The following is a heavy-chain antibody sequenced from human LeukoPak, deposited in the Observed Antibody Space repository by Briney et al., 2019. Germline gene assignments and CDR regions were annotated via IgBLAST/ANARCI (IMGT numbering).Heavy chain of an antibody. D-gene: IGHD3-16*02. V-gene: IGHV3-7*01. J-gene: IGHJ4*02. Sequence: PGGSLRLSCAASGFTSSSYWMSWVRQAPGKGLEWVANIKQDGSEKYYVDSVKGRFTISRDNAKNSLYLQMNSLRAEDTAVYYCARVGSGSYDYVWGSYRPYYFDYWGQGTLVTVSS. CDR3: ARVGSGSYDYVWGSYRPYYFDY. CDR2: IKQDGSEK. CDR1: GFTSSSYW.